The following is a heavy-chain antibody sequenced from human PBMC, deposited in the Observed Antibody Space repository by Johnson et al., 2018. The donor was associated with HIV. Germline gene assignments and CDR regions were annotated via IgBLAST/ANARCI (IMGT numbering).Heavy chain of an antibody. D-gene: IGHD6-13*01. CDR2: NPNGGST. CDR1: GFTVSSNY. J-gene: IGHJ3*01. V-gene: IGHV3-25*04. CDR3: ATHIAAGGRDAFDV. Sequence: QLVESGGGLIQPGGSLRLSCAASGFTVSSNYMNCVRQAPGNGLELVGQVNPNGGSTYLIDSGKDRFNISRDNAKNTLHLQMNSLKTEDTAVYSCATHIAAGGRDAFDVWGQGTMVTVSS.